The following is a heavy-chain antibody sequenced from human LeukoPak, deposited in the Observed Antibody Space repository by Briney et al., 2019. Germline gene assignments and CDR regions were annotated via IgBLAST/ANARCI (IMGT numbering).Heavy chain of an antibody. CDR1: GCSISSYC. J-gene: IGHJ5*02. V-gene: IGHV4-4*07. Sequence: PSETLSLTCTASGCSISSYCWSWIRQPAGKGLEWIGRIYTSGSTNYNPSLKSRVTMSVDTSKNQFSLKLSSVTAADTAVYYCARDIEACGGSCYWWFDPWGQGTRVTV. D-gene: IGHD2-15*01. CDR2: IYTSGST. CDR3: ARDIEACGGSCYWWFDP.